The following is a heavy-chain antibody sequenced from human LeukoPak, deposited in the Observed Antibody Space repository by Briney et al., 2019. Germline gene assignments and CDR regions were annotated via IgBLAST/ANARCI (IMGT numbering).Heavy chain of an antibody. CDR1: GYTFTSYG. J-gene: IGHJ5*02. CDR2: ISAYNGNT. CDR3: ARELYYGSGTHPEGWFDP. V-gene: IGHV1-18*01. Sequence: ASVTVSCKASGYTFTSYGISWVRQAPGQGLEWMGWISAYNGNTNYAQKLQGRVTMTTDTSTSTAYMELRSLRSDDTAVYYCARELYYGSGTHPEGWFDPWGQGTLVTVSS. D-gene: IGHD3-10*01.